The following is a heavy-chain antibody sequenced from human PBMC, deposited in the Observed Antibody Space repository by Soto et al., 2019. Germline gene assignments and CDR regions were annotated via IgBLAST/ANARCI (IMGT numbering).Heavy chain of an antibody. CDR3: ARGVTVFGLVSRFRFDP. CDR1: GGSISSSSYY. Sequence: SETLSLTCTVSGGSISSSSYYWGWIRQPPGKGLEWIGRIYYSGSTYYNPSLKSRVAISIDTSRNQFSLRLNSLTAADRAVYYCARGVTVFGLVSRFRFDPWGQGTVVTVSS. CDR2: IYYSGST. D-gene: IGHD3-3*01. V-gene: IGHV4-39*01. J-gene: IGHJ5*02.